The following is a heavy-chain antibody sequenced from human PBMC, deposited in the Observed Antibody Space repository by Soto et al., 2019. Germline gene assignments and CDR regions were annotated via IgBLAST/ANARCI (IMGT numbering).Heavy chain of an antibody. CDR3: GRGLAFMAVAGTLVY. V-gene: IGHV3-33*01. D-gene: IGHD6-19*01. CDR2: IWNDGSNK. J-gene: IGHJ4*02. Sequence: QVQLVESGGGAVQPGRSLRLSCAASGFTFSSYGMHWVRQAPGKGLEGVAVIWNDGSNKYYADSVKGRFTISSDNSKNALYLQMNCLGAEDTAVYYCGRGLAFMAVAGTLVYWVQGTLVAVAS. CDR1: GFTFSSYG.